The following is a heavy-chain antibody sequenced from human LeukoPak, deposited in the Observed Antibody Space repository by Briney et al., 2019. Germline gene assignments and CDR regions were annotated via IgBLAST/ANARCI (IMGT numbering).Heavy chain of an antibody. CDR3: ARGLLKGQLHLGYSYYMDV. Sequence: PSETLSLTCTVSGGSIGSGSYYWSWIRQPPGKGLEWIGYIYYSESTYYNPSLKSRVTTSVDTSKNQFSLKLTSVTAADTAVYYCARGLLKGQLHLGYSYYMDVWGKGTTITVSS. CDR1: GGSIGSGSYY. CDR2: IYYSEST. J-gene: IGHJ6*03. V-gene: IGHV4-61*01. D-gene: IGHD2-2*01.